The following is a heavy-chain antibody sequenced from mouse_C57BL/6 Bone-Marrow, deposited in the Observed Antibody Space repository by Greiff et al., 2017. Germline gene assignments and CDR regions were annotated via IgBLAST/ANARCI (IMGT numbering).Heavy chain of an antibody. Sequence: VKLVESGAELVRPGASVKLSCKASGYTFTDYYINWVKQRPGQGLEWIARIYPGSGNTYYNEKFKGKATLTAEKSSSTAYMQLSSLTSEDSAVYFCARRYYGSSWFAYWGQGTLVTVSA. J-gene: IGHJ3*01. CDR3: ARRYYGSSWFAY. V-gene: IGHV1-76*01. D-gene: IGHD1-1*01. CDR2: IYPGSGNT. CDR1: GYTFTDYY.